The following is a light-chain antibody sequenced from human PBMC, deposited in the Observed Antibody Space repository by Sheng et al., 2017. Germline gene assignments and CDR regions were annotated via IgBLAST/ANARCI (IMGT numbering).Light chain of an antibody. CDR1: SSDVGGFNY. V-gene: IGLV2-14*01. J-gene: IGLJ1*01. CDR3: NSYTSSSLSFV. Sequence: QSALTQPASVSGSPGQSITISCTGTSSDVGGFNYVSWYQQHPGKAPRLMIYDVNNRPSGVSNRFSDSKSGNTASLTISGLQAEDEADYYCNSYTSSSLSFVFGTGTQVTVL. CDR2: DVN.